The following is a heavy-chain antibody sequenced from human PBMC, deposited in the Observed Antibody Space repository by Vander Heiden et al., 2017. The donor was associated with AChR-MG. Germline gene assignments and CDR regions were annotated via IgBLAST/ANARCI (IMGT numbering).Heavy chain of an antibody. D-gene: IGHD2-15*01. CDR2: INHSGST. CDR3: ARGGKVVVVAARPRAFDY. CDR1: GGSSIGSY. J-gene: IGHJ4*02. Sequence: QVQLQQWGAGLLKPSETLSLTCAVHGGSSIGSYWSWIRQPPGKGLEWIGEINHSGSTNYNPSLKSRVTISVDTSKNQFSLKLSSVTAADTAVYYCARGGKVVVVAARPRAFDYWGQGTLVTVSS. V-gene: IGHV4-34*01.